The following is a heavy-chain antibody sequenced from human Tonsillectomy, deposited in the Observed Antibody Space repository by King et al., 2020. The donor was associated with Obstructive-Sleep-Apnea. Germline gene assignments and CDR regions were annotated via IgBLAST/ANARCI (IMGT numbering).Heavy chain of an antibody. V-gene: IGHV3-30*04. J-gene: IGHJ4*02. CDR1: GFTFSSYA. D-gene: IGHD6-19*01. Sequence: VQLVESGGGVVQPGRSLRLSCAASGFTFSSYAMHWVRQAPGKGLEWVAVISYDGRNKYYADSVKGRLTISRDNSKNTLYLQMNSLRAEDTALYYCARDEGAQSGWYLDYWGQGTLVTVSS. CDR3: ARDEGAQSGWYLDY. CDR2: ISYDGRNK.